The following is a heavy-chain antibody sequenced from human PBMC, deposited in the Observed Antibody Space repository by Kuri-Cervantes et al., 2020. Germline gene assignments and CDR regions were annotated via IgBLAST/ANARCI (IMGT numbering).Heavy chain of an antibody. V-gene: IGHV3-33*01. CDR2: IWYDGSNK. D-gene: IGHD2/OR15-2a*01. CDR1: GFTFSSYG. J-gene: IGHJ4*02. Sequence: GGSLRLSCAASGFTFSSYGMHWVRQAPGKGLEWVAVIWYDGSNKYYADSAKGRFTISRDNSKNTLYLQMNSLRAEDTALYYCVRDILYRGGRYFDTWGQGTLVTVSS. CDR3: VRDILYRGGRYFDT.